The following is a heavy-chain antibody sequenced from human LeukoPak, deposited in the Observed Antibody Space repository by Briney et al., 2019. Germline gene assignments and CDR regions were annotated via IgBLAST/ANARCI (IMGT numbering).Heavy chain of an antibody. CDR3: ARRSDSGWPNYFDF. D-gene: IGHD6-19*01. CDR2: ISYDGTNK. CDR1: GFTFSSYG. V-gene: IGHV3-30*03. J-gene: IGHJ4*02. Sequence: PGGSLRLSCAASGFTFSSYGMHWVRQAPGKGLEWVAVISYDGTNKNCADSLKGRFTISRDNAKNSLSLQMNSLRAEDTAVYYCARRSDSGWPNYFDFWGQGTLVTVSS.